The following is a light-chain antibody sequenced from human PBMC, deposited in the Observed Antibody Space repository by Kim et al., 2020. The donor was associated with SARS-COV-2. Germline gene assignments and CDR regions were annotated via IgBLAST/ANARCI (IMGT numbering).Light chain of an antibody. CDR2: LTSNGSH. V-gene: IGLV4-69*01. J-gene: IGLJ1*01. CDR3: QTWGTGIHV. Sequence: QLVLTQSPSASASLGASVKLTCTLSSGHSSYVIAWHQQQPEKAPRYLMRLTSNGSHVKGAGIPDRFSGSSSGTERYLTISSLQSEDEADYFCQTWGTGIHVFGTGTKVTV. CDR1: SGHSSYV.